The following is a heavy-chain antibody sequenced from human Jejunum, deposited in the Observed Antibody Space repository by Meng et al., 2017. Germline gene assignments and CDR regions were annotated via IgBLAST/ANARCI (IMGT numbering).Heavy chain of an antibody. Sequence: SLKISCAASGFTFSSYWMHWVRQAPGKGLEWVAGISWHSVGIGYANSVRGRFTISRDNAENSLYLDMSSLRAEDTAIYYCAKDMVGAPNFGAFDMWGQGTSVTVSS. CDR2: ISWHSVGI. J-gene: IGHJ3*02. CDR3: AKDMVGAPNFGAFDM. D-gene: IGHD1-26*01. CDR1: GFTFSSYW. V-gene: IGHV3-9*01.